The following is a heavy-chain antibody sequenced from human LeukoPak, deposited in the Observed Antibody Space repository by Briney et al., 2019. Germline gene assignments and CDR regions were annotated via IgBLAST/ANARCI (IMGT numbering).Heavy chain of an antibody. V-gene: IGHV4-34*01. CDR3: ARYYSNYLFDY. CDR1: CGSFSGYF. D-gene: IGHD4-11*01. CDR2: INHSGST. Sequence: SETLSLTCAVYCGSFSGYFWNWIRQPPGKGLEWIGEINHSGSTNYNPSLKSRVTIPVDTSKNQFSLKLSSVTAADTAVYYCARYYSNYLFDYWGQGTLVTVSS. J-gene: IGHJ4*02.